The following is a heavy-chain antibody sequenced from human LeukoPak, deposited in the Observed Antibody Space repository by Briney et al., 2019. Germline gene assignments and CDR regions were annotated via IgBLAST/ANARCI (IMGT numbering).Heavy chain of an antibody. CDR3: ARLYGKYGDYVDY. Sequence: GGSLTISCTGSGYSFTSYWIGWVCQMPGKGLDWMGIIYPGDSDTRYSPSFQGQVTISADKSISTAYLQWSRLKASDTARYCCARLYGKYGDYVDYWGQGTLVTVSS. V-gene: IGHV5-51*01. CDR2: IYPGDSDT. J-gene: IGHJ4*02. CDR1: GYSFTSYW. D-gene: IGHD4-17*01.